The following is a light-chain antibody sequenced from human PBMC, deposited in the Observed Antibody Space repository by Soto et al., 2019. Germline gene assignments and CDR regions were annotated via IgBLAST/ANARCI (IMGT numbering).Light chain of an antibody. CDR2: GAS. J-gene: IGKJ2*01. CDR3: QQYHNWPTYT. Sequence: EIVMTQSPATLSVSPGERATLSCRASQSVSSNLAWYQQKPGQAPRLLIYGASTRATGIPARFSGSGSGTEFTLTISSMQTEEFAVYYCQQYHNWPTYTFGQGTKLEIK. CDR1: QSVSSN. V-gene: IGKV3-15*01.